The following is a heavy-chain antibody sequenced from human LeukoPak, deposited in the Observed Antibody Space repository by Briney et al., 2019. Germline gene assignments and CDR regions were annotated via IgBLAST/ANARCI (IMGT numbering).Heavy chain of an antibody. CDR1: GYTFTCYY. J-gene: IGHJ3*02. CDR2: INPNSGGT. CDR3: ARDKGSSWYPGDAFDI. D-gene: IGHD6-13*01. V-gene: IGHV1-2*02. Sequence: ASVKVSCKASGYTFTCYYMHWVRQAPGQGLEWMGWINPNSGGTNYAQKFQGRVTMTRDTSISTAYMELSRLRSDDTAVYYCARDKGSSWYPGDAFDIWGQGTMVTVSS.